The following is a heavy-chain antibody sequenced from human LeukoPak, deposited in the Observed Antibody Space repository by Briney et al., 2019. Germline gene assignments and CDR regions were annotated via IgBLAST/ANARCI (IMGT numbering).Heavy chain of an antibody. Sequence: SETLSLTCTVSGGSIISGSYYWSWIRQPAGKGLEWIGRISSSGNTNYNPSLKSRVTISIDTSKNQFSLKLSSVTAADTAVYYCARSPSAGWFDPWGQGTLATVSS. V-gene: IGHV4-61*02. CDR2: ISSSGNT. CDR1: GGSIISGSYY. CDR3: ARSPSAGWFDP. J-gene: IGHJ5*02.